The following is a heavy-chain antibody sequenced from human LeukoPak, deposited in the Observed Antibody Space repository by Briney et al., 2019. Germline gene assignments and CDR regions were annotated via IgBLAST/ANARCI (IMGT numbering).Heavy chain of an antibody. CDR1: GFTFSSYA. J-gene: IGHJ2*01. Sequence: GGSLRLSCAASGFTFSSYAMHWVRQAPGKGLEWVAVISYDGSNKYYADSVKGRFTISRDNSKNTLYLQMNSLRAEDTAVYYWGKDLSQKKLVSGWYYYVSGAPGCYFDLGARAPLVIVPS. CDR2: ISYDGSNK. V-gene: IGHV3-30*04. D-gene: IGHD3-22*01. CDR3: GKDLSQKKLVSGWYYYVSGAPGCYFDL.